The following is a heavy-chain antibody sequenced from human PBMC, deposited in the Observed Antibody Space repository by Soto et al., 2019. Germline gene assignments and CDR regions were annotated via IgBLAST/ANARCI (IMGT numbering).Heavy chain of an antibody. CDR3: ARYGADIVVVVAARSWFDP. CDR1: GGSISSSSYY. CDR2: IYYSGST. Sequence: QLQLQESGPGLVKPSETLSLTCTVSGGSISSSSYYWGWIRQPPGKGLEWIGSIYYSGSTYYNPSLKSRVTISVATSKNQFSLKLSSVTAADTAVYYCARYGADIVVVVAARSWFDPWGQGTLVTVSS. J-gene: IGHJ5*02. D-gene: IGHD2-15*01. V-gene: IGHV4-39*01.